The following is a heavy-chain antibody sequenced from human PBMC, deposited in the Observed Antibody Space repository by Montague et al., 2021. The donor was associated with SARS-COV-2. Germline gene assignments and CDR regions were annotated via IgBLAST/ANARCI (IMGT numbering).Heavy chain of an antibody. D-gene: IGHD3-3*01. V-gene: IGHV4-39*01. CDR1: GGSISSSSYY. CDR3: ARRPPITIFGVVIIGAWFDP. CDR2: TYYSGST. Sequence: SETLSLTCTVSGGSISSSSYYWGWIRQPPGKGLGWIGSTYYSGSTYYHPSLKSPATISVDTSKNQFSLKLSSVTAADTAVYYCARRPPITIFGVVIIGAWFDPWGQGTLVTVSS. J-gene: IGHJ5*02.